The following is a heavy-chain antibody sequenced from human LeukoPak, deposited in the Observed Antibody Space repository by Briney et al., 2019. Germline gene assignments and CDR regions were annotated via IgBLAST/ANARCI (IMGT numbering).Heavy chain of an antibody. Sequence: ASVKVSCKASGYTFTSYAMNWVRQAPGQGLEWMGGFIPIFGTANYAQKFQGRVTITADKSTSTAYMELSSLRSEDTAVYYCASAEMATRLGAFDIWGQGTMVTVSS. V-gene: IGHV1-69*06. CDR3: ASAEMATRLGAFDI. CDR1: GYTFTSYA. D-gene: IGHD5-24*01. J-gene: IGHJ3*02. CDR2: FIPIFGTA.